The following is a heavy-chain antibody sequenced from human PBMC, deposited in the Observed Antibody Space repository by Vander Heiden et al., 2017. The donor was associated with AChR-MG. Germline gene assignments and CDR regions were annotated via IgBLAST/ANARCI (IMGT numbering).Heavy chain of an antibody. CDR2: INSDGSST. Sequence: EVQLVESGGGLVQPGGSLRLSCAASGFTFSSYWMHWVRQAPGKGLVWVSRINSDGSSTSYADSVKGRFTISRDNAKNTLYLQMNSLRAEDTAVYYCARDFRSRRYSGYDTPNYWGQGTLVTVSS. D-gene: IGHD5-12*01. J-gene: IGHJ4*02. CDR1: GFTFSSYW. V-gene: IGHV3-74*01. CDR3: ARDFRSRRYSGYDTPNY.